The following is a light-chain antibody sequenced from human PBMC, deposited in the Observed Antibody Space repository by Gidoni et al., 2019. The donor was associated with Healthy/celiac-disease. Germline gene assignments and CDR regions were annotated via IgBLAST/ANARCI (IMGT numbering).Light chain of an antibody. V-gene: IGKV3-11*01. Sequence: EIVLTQSPATLSLSPGARATRSCRASQSVSRYLAWYQQKPGQAPRLRIYDASHRATGIPARFSGSVSGTDFTLTINCREPEDFAVYYCQQRSNWPLTFGGGTKVEIK. CDR3: QQRSNWPLT. J-gene: IGKJ4*01. CDR1: QSVSRY. CDR2: DAS.